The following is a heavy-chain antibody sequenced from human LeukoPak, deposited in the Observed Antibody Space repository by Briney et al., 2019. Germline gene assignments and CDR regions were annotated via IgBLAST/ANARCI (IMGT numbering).Heavy chain of an antibody. J-gene: IGHJ4*02. CDR3: AKDYGGNLNYFDY. CDR2: IRYNGSNK. Sequence: GGSLRLSCAASGFTFSSYGMHWVRQAPGKGLEWVTFIRYNGSNKYYADSVKGRFTISRDNSKNTLYLQMNSLRAEDTAVYYCAKDYGGNLNYFDYWGQGTLVTVSS. CDR1: GFTFSSYG. D-gene: IGHD4-23*01. V-gene: IGHV3-30*02.